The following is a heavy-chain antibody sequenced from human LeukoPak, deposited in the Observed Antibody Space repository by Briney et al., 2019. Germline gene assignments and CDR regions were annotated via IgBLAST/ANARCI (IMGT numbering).Heavy chain of an antibody. V-gene: IGHV3-23*01. D-gene: IGHD3-16*02. CDR1: GFTFSSYA. J-gene: IGHJ4*02. CDR3: AKGPYDYFWGSYRLDY. CDR2: ISGSGGST. Sequence: GGSLRLSCAASGFTFSSYAMSWVRQAPGKGLEWVSAISGSGGSTYYADSVKGRFTISRDNSKNTLYLQMNSLRAEDTAVYYCAKGPYDYFWGSYRLDYWGQETLVTFSS.